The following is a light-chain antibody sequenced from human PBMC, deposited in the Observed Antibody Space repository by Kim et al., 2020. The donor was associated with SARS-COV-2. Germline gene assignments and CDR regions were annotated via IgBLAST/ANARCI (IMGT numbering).Light chain of an antibody. CDR2: GAS. CDR1: QGVSRTY. Sequence: LSPGERATLSCRASQGVSRTYLAWYQQKLGQTPRLLIYGASTRAPGIPDRFSGSGSGADFTLTISSLGPEDFAVYYCQHYGGSRYTFGQGTKLEIK. CDR3: QHYGGSRYT. V-gene: IGKV3-20*01. J-gene: IGKJ2*01.